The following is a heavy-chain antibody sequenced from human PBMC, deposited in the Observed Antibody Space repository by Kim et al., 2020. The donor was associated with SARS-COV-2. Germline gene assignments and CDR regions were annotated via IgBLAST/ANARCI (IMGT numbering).Heavy chain of an antibody. CDR3: ARQGVSESSGWPLVHDS. Sequence: SETLSLTCTVSGGSISSYYWSWIRQPPGKGLEWIGYIYYSGSTNYNPSLKSRVTISVDTAKNQFSLKLSSVTAADTAAYYCARQGVSESSGWPLVHDS. J-gene: IGHJ5*01. V-gene: IGHV4-59*08. CDR1: GGSISSYY. D-gene: IGHD6-19*01. CDR2: IYYSGST.